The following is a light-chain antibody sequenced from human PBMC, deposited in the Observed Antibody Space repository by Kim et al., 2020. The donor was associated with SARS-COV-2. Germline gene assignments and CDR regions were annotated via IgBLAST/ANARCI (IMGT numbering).Light chain of an antibody. CDR3: QQYDNLPIT. V-gene: IGKV1-33*01. CDR1: QDISNY. Sequence: APVGDRVTITCQASQDISNYLNWYQQKPGRAPKLLIYDASNLETGVPSRFSGSGSGTDFTFTISSLQSEDIATYYCQQYDNLPITFGRGTRLEIK. J-gene: IGKJ5*01. CDR2: DAS.